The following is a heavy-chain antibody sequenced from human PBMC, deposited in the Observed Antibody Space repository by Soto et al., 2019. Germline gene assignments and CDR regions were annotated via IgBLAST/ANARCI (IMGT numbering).Heavy chain of an antibody. Sequence: SETLSLTCAVYGGSFSGYYWSWIRQPPGKGLEWIGEINHSGSTNYNPSLKSRVTISVDTSKNQFSLKLSSVTAADTAVYYCAREPLTGTTGIGYYYYMDVWGKGTTVTVSS. J-gene: IGHJ6*03. CDR1: GGSFSGYY. D-gene: IGHD1-7*01. CDR3: AREPLTGTTGIGYYYYMDV. V-gene: IGHV4-34*01. CDR2: INHSGST.